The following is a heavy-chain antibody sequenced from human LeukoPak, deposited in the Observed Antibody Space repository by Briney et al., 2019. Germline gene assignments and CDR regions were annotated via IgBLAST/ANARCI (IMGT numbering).Heavy chain of an antibody. Sequence: SETLSLTCAVSGGSISSGGYSWSWIRQPPGKGLEWIGYIYHSGSTNYNPSLKSRVTISVDTSKNQFSLKLSSVTAADTAVYYCARGPGLEAFDIWGQGTMVTVSS. CDR2: IYHSGST. CDR1: GGSISSGGYS. CDR3: ARGPGLEAFDI. J-gene: IGHJ3*02. V-gene: IGHV4-30-2*01. D-gene: IGHD6-19*01.